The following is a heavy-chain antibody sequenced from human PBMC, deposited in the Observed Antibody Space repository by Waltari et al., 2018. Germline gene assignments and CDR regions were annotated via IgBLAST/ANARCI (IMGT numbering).Heavy chain of an antibody. CDR3: ARDGIAAAGMGY. J-gene: IGHJ4*02. CDR1: GGSISSSSYY. CDR2: IHYSGSN. D-gene: IGHD6-13*01. Sequence: QLQLQESGPGLVQPSETLSLTCTVSGGSISSSSYYWAWIRQPPGKGLEWIGSIHYSGSNYYNPALRSRVTISVETCKNQCSVELSAVTAADTAVYYCARDGIAAAGMGYWGQGTLVTVSS. V-gene: IGHV4-39*07.